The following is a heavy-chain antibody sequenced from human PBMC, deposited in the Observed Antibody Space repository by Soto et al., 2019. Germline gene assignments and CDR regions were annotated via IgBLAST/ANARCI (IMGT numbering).Heavy chain of an antibody. V-gene: IGHV3-7*04. CDR3: SGGVGDAF. CDR1: ESTVSRDW. D-gene: IGHD1-26*01. Sequence: EVHLVESGGGLVQTGGSLRLSCAIFESTVSRDWMNWVRQAPGKGREWVAHINQDGSEKYYVDSVKGRFTISRDNAEKSLYLQMNSLRPADTAMYYCSGGVGDAFWGQGTLVNVSS. CDR2: INQDGSEK. J-gene: IGHJ4*02.